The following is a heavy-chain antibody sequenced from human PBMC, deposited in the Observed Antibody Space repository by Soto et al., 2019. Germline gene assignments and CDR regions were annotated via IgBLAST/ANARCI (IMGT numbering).Heavy chain of an antibody. D-gene: IGHD2-2*01. CDR3: ARVRYCYTTSCFHVDGDS. J-gene: IGHJ4*02. Sequence: GGSLRLSCAASGFSFSDYGMQWVRQAPGKGLEWVAVIWYDGVNKYYADSVKGRFIISRDNSKNTLYLQMDSLRAEDTAVYYCARVRYCYTTSCFHVDGDSWGQGTLVTVSS. V-gene: IGHV3-33*01. CDR1: GFSFSDYG. CDR2: IWYDGVNK.